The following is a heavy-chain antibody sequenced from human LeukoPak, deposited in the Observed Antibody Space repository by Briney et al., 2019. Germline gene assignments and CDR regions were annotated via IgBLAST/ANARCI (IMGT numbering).Heavy chain of an antibody. D-gene: IGHD5-18*01. J-gene: IGHJ6*03. CDR3: ARVGYSYSINDWSRTGLGAYPTKYYYYMDV. V-gene: IGHV4-34*04. Sequence: PSETLSLACAVYGGSFSDYSWTWIRQPAGKGLEWIGEINQSGGTNHNPSLMSRAILSVDTSKNQISLKVNSVTAADTAVYYCARVGYSYSINDWSRTGLGAYPTKYYYYMDVWGKGTTVTVSS. CDR2: INQSGGT. CDR1: GGSFSDYS.